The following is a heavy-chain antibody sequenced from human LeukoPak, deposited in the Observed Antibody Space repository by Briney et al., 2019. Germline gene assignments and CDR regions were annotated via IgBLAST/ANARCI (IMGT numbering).Heavy chain of an antibody. CDR3: AKEVTYGGAAFDV. CDR1: GFTFSTYG. Sequence: GGSLRLSCAASGFTFSTYGMTWVRQSPGKGLEWVSYISSSGSTIYYADSVKGRFSISRDNARNSLYLQMNSLRAEDTAVYYCAKEVTYGGAAFDVWGQGTTVTVSS. D-gene: IGHD3-10*01. V-gene: IGHV3-48*03. CDR2: ISSSGSTI. J-gene: IGHJ3*01.